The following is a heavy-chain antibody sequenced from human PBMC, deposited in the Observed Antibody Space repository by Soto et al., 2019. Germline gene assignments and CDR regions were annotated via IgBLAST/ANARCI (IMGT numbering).Heavy chain of an antibody. Sequence: GESLKISCKGSGYSFTSYWIGWVRQMPGKGLEWMGIIYPGYSDTRYSPSFQGPVHISADKSIRTAYLQWSSLKASDTAMYYCARLDYYYMDVWGKGTTVTVSS. CDR2: IYPGYSDT. CDR1: GYSFTSYW. V-gene: IGHV5-51*01. CDR3: ARLDYYYMDV. J-gene: IGHJ6*03.